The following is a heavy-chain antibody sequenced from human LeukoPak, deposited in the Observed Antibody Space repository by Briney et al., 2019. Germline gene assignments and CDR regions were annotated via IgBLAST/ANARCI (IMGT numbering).Heavy chain of an antibody. CDR1: GFIFSSYA. Sequence: GRSLRLSCAASGFIFSSYAMHWVRQAPGKGLEWVSAISGSGGSTYYADSVKGRFTISRDNSKNTLYLQMNSLRAEDTAVYYCAKDPDCTSGVCYTFFDYWGQGTLVTVSS. V-gene: IGHV3-23*01. J-gene: IGHJ4*02. CDR3: AKDPDCTSGVCYTFFDY. D-gene: IGHD2-8*01. CDR2: ISGSGGST.